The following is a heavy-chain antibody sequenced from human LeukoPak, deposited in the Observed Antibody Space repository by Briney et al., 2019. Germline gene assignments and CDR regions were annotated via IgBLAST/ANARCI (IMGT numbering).Heavy chain of an antibody. Sequence: QAGGSLRLSCAASGFTFSSYAMSWVRQAPGKRPEWVANMNKDGSEKYYADSVKGRFTISRDNARNSMYLQMNSLRVEDTAVYYCARDPVEWEQLLDYWGQGTLVTVSS. D-gene: IGHD1-26*01. CDR1: GFTFSSYA. CDR3: ARDPVEWEQLLDY. CDR2: MNKDGSEK. J-gene: IGHJ4*02. V-gene: IGHV3-7*01.